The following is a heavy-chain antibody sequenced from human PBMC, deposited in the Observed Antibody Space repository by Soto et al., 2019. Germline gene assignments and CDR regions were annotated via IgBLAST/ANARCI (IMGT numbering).Heavy chain of an antibody. J-gene: IGHJ3*02. D-gene: IGHD3-10*01. CDR3: ARENLLWFGELLGAFDI. CDR1: GGSISGYY. Sequence: PSETLSLTCTVSGGSISGYYWSWIRQPPGKRLEWIGYIYYTGSTNYNPSLRRRVTISIDTSKNLFSLQLSSVTAADTAVYYCARENLLWFGELLGAFDIWGQGTMVTVSS. CDR2: IYYTGST. V-gene: IGHV4-59*01.